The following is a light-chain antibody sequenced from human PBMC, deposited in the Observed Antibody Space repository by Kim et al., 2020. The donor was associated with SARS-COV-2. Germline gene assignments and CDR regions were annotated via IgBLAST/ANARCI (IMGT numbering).Light chain of an antibody. CDR1: QSLWSRNY. V-gene: IGKV3-20*01. CDR3: QQYVTSPPT. Sequence: EIVLTQSPGTLSLSPGERATLSCRASQSLWSRNYFAWYQQKPGQAPRLLIYGASSRATGIPDRFSGSGSGTDFTLTISRLEPEDFAVYYCQQYVTSPPTFGGGTKLEI. CDR2: GAS. J-gene: IGKJ4*01.